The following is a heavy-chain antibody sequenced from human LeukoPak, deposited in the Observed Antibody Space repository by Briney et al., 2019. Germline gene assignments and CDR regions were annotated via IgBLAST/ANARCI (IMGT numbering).Heavy chain of an antibody. CDR2: IIPIFGTA. CDR1: GGSFSSEA. J-gene: IGHJ4*02. V-gene: IGHV1-69*05. CDR3: GREAGDCGGGSCYSIDY. Sequence: SVKVSCKAFGGSFSSEAISWVRQAPGQGLEWMGGIIPIFGTANYAQKFQGRVTITTDESTSTAYMEVSSLRSEDTAVYYCGREAGDCGGGSCYSIDYWGQGTLVTVSS. D-gene: IGHD2-15*01.